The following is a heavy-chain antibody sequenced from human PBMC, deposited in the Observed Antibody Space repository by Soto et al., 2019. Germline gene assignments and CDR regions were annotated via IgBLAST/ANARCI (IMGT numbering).Heavy chain of an antibody. CDR3: ARALGPRTNTVTTSDYYYYYMDV. CDR1: GYTFTSYY. D-gene: IGHD4-4*01. CDR2: FNPNGGST. V-gene: IGHV1-2*04. Sequence: ASVKVSCKAFGYTFTSYYMHWVRQAPGQGLEWMGIFNPNGGSTSYAQKFQGWVTMTRDTSTSTAYMELSRLRSDDTAVYYCARALGPRTNTVTTSDYYYYYMDVWGKGTTVTVS. J-gene: IGHJ6*03.